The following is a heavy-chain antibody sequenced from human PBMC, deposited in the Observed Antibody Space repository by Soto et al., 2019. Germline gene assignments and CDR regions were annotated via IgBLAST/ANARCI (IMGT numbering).Heavy chain of an antibody. CDR1: GFTFSSYS. D-gene: IGHD6-13*01. V-gene: IGHV3-21*01. Sequence: VGSLRLSCAASGFTFSSYSMNWVRQAPGKGLEWVSSISSSSSYIYYADSVKGRFTISRDNAKNSLYLQMNSLRAEDTAVYYCARDGSSWYFDNYYYYGMDVWGQGTTVTVSS. CDR2: ISSSSSYI. CDR3: ARDGSSWYFDNYYYYGMDV. J-gene: IGHJ6*02.